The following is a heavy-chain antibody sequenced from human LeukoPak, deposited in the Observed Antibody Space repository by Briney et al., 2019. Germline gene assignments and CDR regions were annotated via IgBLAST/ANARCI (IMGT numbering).Heavy chain of an antibody. J-gene: IGHJ4*02. CDR1: GGSISSGYW. CDR2: IIDSGST. V-gene: IGHV4-4*02. CDR3: ATYGPTSGGYTFEY. D-gene: IGHD2-15*01. Sequence: ASETLSLTYAVSGGSISSGYWWSWVRQPPMKGLEWIGEIIDSGSTNYNPSLKGRITISLDKTKNQFSLNVNSVTAADTAVYYCATYGPTSGGYTFEYWGQGILVTVSS.